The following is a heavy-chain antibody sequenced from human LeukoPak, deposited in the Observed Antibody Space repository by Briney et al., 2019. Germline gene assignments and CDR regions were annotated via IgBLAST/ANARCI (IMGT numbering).Heavy chain of an antibody. J-gene: IGHJ4*02. D-gene: IGHD3-22*01. Sequence: ASVKVSCKASGGTFSSYAISWVRQAPGQGLEWMGEIIPIFGTANYAQKFQGRVTITADESTSTAYMELSSLRSEDTAVYYCARDRVYYYDSSGYYYPHYWGQGTLVTVSS. CDR2: IIPIFGTA. CDR3: ARDRVYYYDSSGYYYPHY. CDR1: GGTFSSYA. V-gene: IGHV1-69*13.